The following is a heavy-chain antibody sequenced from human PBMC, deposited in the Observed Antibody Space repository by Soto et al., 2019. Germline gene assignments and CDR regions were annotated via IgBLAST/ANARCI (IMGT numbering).Heavy chain of an antibody. CDR2: ISYDGSNK. D-gene: IGHD3-3*01. V-gene: IGHV3-30*03. CDR3: ARLPYDFWSAVDY. Sequence: QVQLVESGGGVVQPGRSLRLSCAASGFTFSSYGMHWVRQAPGKGLEWVAVISYDGSNKYYADSVKGRFTISRDNSKNTLYLQMNSLRAEDTAVYYCARLPYDFWSAVDYWGQGTLVTVSS. CDR1: GFTFSSYG. J-gene: IGHJ4*02.